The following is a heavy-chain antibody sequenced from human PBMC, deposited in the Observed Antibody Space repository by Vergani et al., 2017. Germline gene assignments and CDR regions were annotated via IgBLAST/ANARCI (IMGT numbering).Heavy chain of an antibody. CDR3: ARGCSSTSCYTGDY. Sequence: EVQLVESGGGLVQPGGSLRLSCAASGFTVSSNYMSWVRQAPGKGLEWVSVIYSGGSTYYADSVKGRFTISRDNSKNTLYLQMNSLRAEDTAVYYCARGCSSTSCYTGDYWGQGTLVTVSS. J-gene: IGHJ4*02. CDR1: GFTVSSNY. V-gene: IGHV3-66*02. CDR2: IYSGGST. D-gene: IGHD2-2*02.